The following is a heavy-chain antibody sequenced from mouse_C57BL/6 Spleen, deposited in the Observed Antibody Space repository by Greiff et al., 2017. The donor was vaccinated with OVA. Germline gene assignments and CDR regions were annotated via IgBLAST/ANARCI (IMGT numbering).Heavy chain of an antibody. CDR2: IRLKSDNYAT. CDR3: TGRNWGYFDY. J-gene: IGHJ2*01. D-gene: IGHD4-1*01. CDR1: GFTFSNYW. V-gene: IGHV6-3*01. Sequence: EVQLQESGGGLVQPGGSMKLSCVASGFTFSNYWMNWVRQSPEKGLEWVAQIRLKSDNYATHYAESVKGRFTISRDDSKSSVYLQMNNLRAEDTGIYYCTGRNWGYFDYWGQGTTLTVSS.